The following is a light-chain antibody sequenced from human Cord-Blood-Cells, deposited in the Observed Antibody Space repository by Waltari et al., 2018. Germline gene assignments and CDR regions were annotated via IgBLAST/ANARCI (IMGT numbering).Light chain of an antibody. CDR1: KLRDTY. J-gene: IGLJ2*01. Sequence: SYELTQPPSVSVSPGQTASITCPGDKLRDTYACWYQQKPGQSPVLVIYQDSKRPSGIPERFSGSNSGNTATLTISGTQAMDEADYYCQAWDSSTVVFGGGTKLTVL. CDR2: QDS. CDR3: QAWDSSTVV. V-gene: IGLV3-1*01.